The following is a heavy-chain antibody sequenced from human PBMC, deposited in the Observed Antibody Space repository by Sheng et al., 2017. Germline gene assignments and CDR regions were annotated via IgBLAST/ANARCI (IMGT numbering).Heavy chain of an antibody. D-gene: IGHD1-26*01. CDR2: IWYDGSNQ. CDR3: ARQGSSVNFDY. J-gene: IGHJ4*02. CDR1: GFTFSSYG. Sequence: QVQLVESGGGVVQPGRSLRLSCAASGFTFSSYGMHWVRQAPGKGLEWVAIIWYDGSNQYYADSVKGRFTISRDNSKNTLYLQMNSLRADDTAVYYCARQGSSVNFDYWAREPWSPS. V-gene: IGHV3-33*01.